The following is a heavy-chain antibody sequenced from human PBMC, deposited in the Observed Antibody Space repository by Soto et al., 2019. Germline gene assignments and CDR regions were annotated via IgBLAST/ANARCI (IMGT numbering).Heavy chain of an antibody. CDR2: VSPPFRTS. Sequence: QVQLVQSGAEVKKPGSSVKVSCKTSGVSFNNNGIGWVXXXPGHGLEWMGGVSPPFRTSNYARKFQGRISITADASTGTVNMELSSLTSEDTAQYYCARVLYYGSGSYSPYGMDVWGQGTTVTVSS. CDR1: GVSFNNNG. CDR3: ARVLYYGSGSYSPYGMDV. J-gene: IGHJ6*02. D-gene: IGHD3-10*01. V-gene: IGHV1-69*01.